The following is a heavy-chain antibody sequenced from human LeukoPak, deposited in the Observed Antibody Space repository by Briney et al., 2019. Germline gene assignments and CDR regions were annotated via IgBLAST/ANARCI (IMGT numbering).Heavy chain of an antibody. V-gene: IGHV3-48*03. CDR1: VFTFSSYE. Sequence: GGSLRLSCAASVFTFSSYEMNWVRQAPGKGLEWVSYISSSGITIYYADSVKGRFTISRDNAKNSLYLQMNSLRAEDTAVYYCARERFLVSGSSHFDYWGQGTLVTVSS. CDR3: ARERFLVSGSSHFDY. CDR2: ISSSGITI. J-gene: IGHJ4*02. D-gene: IGHD6-6*01.